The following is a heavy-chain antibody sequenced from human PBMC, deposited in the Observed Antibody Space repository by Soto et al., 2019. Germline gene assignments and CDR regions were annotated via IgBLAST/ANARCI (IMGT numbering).Heavy chain of an antibody. CDR3: ARSVAVPGAHIDY. CDR2: VYYTGST. CDR1: CGSISGSY. J-gene: IGHJ4*02. D-gene: IGHD6-19*01. V-gene: IGHV4-59*01. Sequence: PSETLSLTCSVSCGSISGSYWSWIRHSPGKGLEWLGYVYYTGSTNYSPSLRSRVSISVDTSKNEFSLRLSSVTAADTAVYFCARSVAVPGAHIDYWGQGTQVTVSS.